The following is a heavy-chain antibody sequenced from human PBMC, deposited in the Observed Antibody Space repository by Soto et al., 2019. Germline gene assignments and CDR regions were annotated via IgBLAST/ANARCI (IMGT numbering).Heavy chain of an antibody. V-gene: IGHV1-24*01. D-gene: IGHD3-22*01. J-gene: IGHJ4*02. CDR3: ARVGYDSSGYYFDY. Sequence: GASVKVSCKVSGYTLTELSMHWARQAPGKGLEWMGGFDPEDGETSYAQKFQGRVTMTRDTSTSTVYMELSSLRSEDTAVYYCARVGYDSSGYYFDYWGQGTLVTVSS. CDR2: FDPEDGET. CDR1: GYTLTELS.